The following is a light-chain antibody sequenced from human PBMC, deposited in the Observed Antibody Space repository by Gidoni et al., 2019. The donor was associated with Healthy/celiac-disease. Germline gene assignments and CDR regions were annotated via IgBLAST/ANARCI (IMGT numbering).Light chain of an antibody. Sequence: DIQMTQSPSSLSASVGDRVTITCRASQSISSYLNWYQQKPGKAPKLLIYAASSLQSGVPSRFSGSGSGTDFTLTISSLQPEDFATYYCQQSYSTHPLXXXGGTKVEIK. CDR1: QSISSY. CDR3: QQSYSTHPLX. V-gene: IGKV1-39*01. CDR2: AAS. J-gene: IGKJ4*01.